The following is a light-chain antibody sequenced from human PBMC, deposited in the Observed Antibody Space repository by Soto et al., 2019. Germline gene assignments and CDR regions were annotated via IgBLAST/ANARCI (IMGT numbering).Light chain of an antibody. CDR1: SSNIGNNY. J-gene: IGLJ2*01. CDR2: DNN. V-gene: IGLV1-51*01. CDR3: GTWDSSLSAGV. Sequence: QSVLTQPPSVSAAPGRKVTISCSGSSSNIGNNYVSWYQQFPGTAPKLLIYDNNKRPSGIPDRFSGSKSGTSATLGITGLQTGDEADYYCGTWDSSLSAGVFGGGTKVTVL.